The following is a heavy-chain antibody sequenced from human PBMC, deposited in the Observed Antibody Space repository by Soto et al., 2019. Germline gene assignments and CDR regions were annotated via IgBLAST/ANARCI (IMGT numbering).Heavy chain of an antibody. CDR1: GDSVSSNSAA. Sequence: SQTLSLTCAISGDSVSSNSAAWKWIRQCPSRGLEWLGRTYYRSKWYNDYAVSVKSRVTINPDTSKNQFSLQLNSVTPEDTAVYYCAKNEQRSYYYDMDFWGQGTTVTVSS. CDR2: TYYRSKWYN. J-gene: IGHJ6*02. D-gene: IGHD1-1*01. CDR3: AKNEQRSYYYDMDF. V-gene: IGHV6-1*01.